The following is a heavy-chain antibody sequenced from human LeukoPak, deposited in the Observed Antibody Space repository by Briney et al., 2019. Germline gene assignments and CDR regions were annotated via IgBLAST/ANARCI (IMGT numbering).Heavy chain of an antibody. CDR2: IYSGGDT. J-gene: IGHJ4*02. V-gene: IGHV3-53*01. Sequence: GGSLRLSCAASGFTFSSYAMSWVRQAPGKGLEWVSVIYSGGDTYYADSVKGRFTISRDNSKNTLYLQMTSLRAEDTAVYYCARSYSSSSGGFYYFDSWGQGTLVTVSS. CDR1: GFTFSSYA. D-gene: IGHD6-6*01. CDR3: ARSYSSSSGGFYYFDS.